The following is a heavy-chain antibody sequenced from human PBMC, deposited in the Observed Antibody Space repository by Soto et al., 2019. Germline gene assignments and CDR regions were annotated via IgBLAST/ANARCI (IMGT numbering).Heavy chain of an antibody. V-gene: IGHV5-51*01. J-gene: IGHJ6*02. CDR1: GYSFTSYW. CDR3: ARHLEKYCSGGSCYSYYYYGMGV. Sequence: PGESLKISCKGSGYSFTSYWIGWVRQMPGKGLEWMGIIYPGDSDTRYSPSFQGQVTISADKSISTAYLQWSSLKASDTAMYYCARHLEKYCSGGSCYSYYYYGMGVWGQGTTVTVSS. CDR2: IYPGDSDT. D-gene: IGHD2-15*01.